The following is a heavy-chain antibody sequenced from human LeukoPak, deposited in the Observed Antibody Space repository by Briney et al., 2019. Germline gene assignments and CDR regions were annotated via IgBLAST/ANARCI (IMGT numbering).Heavy chain of an antibody. CDR2: ISWNSGSI. J-gene: IGHJ4*02. CDR1: GFTFDDYA. D-gene: IGHD1-26*01. V-gene: IGHV3-9*03. Sequence: PGGSLRLSCAASGFTFDDYAMHWVRQAPAKGLEGVSGISWNSGSIGYADSVKGRFTISRDNAKNSLYLQMNSLRAEEMALYYCAKEEYRGTSEYWGQRTLVTVSS. CDR3: AKEEYRGTSEY.